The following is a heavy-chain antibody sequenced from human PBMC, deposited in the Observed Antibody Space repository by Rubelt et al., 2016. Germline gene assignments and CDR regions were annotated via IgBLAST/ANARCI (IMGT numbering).Heavy chain of an antibody. CDR3: AKEIDDYYDSSGYPPGYFDY. CDR2: ISGSGGST. J-gene: IGHJ4*02. D-gene: IGHD3-22*01. Sequence: GKGLEWVSAISGSGGSTYYADSVKGRFTISRDNSKNTLYLQMNSLRAEDTAVYYCAKEIDDYYDSSGYPPGYFDYWGQGTLVTVSS. V-gene: IGHV3-23*01.